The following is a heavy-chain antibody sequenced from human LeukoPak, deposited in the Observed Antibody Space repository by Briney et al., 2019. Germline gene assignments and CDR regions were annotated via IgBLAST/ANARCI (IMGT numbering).Heavy chain of an antibody. CDR1: GFTFSRFW. V-gene: IGHV3-7*04. J-gene: IGHJ4*02. Sequence: SGGSLRLSCAASGFTFSRFWMSWVRQAPGKGLEWVANIKQDGSEKYYVDSVKGRFTISRDNAKSSLYLQMNSLRAEDTAVFYCARDGTYTDYDPDFDIWGQGTLVTVSS. D-gene: IGHD5-12*01. CDR2: IKQDGSEK. CDR3: ARDGTYTDYDPDFDI.